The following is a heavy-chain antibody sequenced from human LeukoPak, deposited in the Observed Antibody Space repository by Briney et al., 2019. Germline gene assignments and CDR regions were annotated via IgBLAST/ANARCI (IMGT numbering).Heavy chain of an antibody. V-gene: IGHV3-23*01. J-gene: IGHJ4*02. CDR1: GFTFSNYG. CDR3: ARRAGAYSHPYDY. Sequence: GGTLRLSCAASGFTFSNYGMSWVRQAPGKGLEWVSGISGSGGTTYYADSVKGRFTISRDNSKNTLYLQMNSLRAEDTAVYYCARRAGAYSHPYDYWGQGTLVTVSS. CDR2: ISGSGGTT. D-gene: IGHD4/OR15-4a*01.